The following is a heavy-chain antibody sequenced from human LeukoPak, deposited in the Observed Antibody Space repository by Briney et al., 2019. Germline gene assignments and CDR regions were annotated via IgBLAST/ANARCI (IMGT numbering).Heavy chain of an antibody. D-gene: IGHD3-22*01. V-gene: IGHV3-21*01. J-gene: IGHJ4*02. CDR2: ISSSSSYI. CDR3: ARDLTSYYYDSSGFDY. Sequence: KTGGSLRLSCAASGFTFSSYSMNWVRQAPGKGLEWVSSISSSSSYIYYADSVKGRFTISRDNAKNSLYLQMNSLRAEDTAVYYCARDLTSYYYDSSGFDYWGQGTLVTVSS. CDR1: GFTFSSYS.